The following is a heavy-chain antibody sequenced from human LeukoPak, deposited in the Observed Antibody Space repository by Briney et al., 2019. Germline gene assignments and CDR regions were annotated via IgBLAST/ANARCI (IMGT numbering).Heavy chain of an antibody. Sequence: GGSLRLSCAASKFAFNNAWMSWFRQAPGKGLEWVGHIKSKTDGGTTDYAAPVQGRFTISRDDSKDRLYLQMNSLKTEDTAVYYCTAVPHDNAAWGQGTLVTVSS. V-gene: IGHV3-15*01. CDR1: KFAFNNAW. D-gene: IGHD3-22*01. CDR2: IKSKTDGGTT. J-gene: IGHJ5*02. CDR3: TAVPHDNAA.